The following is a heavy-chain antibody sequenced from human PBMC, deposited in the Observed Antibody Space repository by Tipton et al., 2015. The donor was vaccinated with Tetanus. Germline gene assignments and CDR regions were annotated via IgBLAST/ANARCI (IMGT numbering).Heavy chain of an antibody. CDR2: IYISGDT. CDR3: AREWVHLYGALDL. V-gene: IGHV4-4*07. J-gene: IGHJ5*02. CDR1: GGSVSPYF. D-gene: IGHD4/OR15-4a*01. Sequence: TLSLTCSVSGGSVSPYFWLWIRQAAGKGLEWIGRIYISGDTNYNPSLKSRVPMLVDNYKTQVSLKLTSVTVADTAVYYCAREWVHLYGALDLWGQGLLVSVSS.